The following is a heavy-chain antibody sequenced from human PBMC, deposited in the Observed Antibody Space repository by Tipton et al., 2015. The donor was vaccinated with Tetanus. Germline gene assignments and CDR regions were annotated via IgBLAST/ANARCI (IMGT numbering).Heavy chain of an antibody. V-gene: IGHV4-59*01. CDR2: IYYSGST. CDR3: ARDSMSSSGYGKEKTYYYYGMDV. J-gene: IGHJ6*02. Sequence: TLSLTCTVSGGSISNYYWSWIRQPPGKGLEWIGYIYYSGSTNYNPSLKSRVTISVDTSKNQFSLKLNSVTAADTAVYYCARDSMSSSGYGKEKTYYYYGMDVWGQGTTVTVSS. CDR1: GGSISNYY. D-gene: IGHD5-12*01.